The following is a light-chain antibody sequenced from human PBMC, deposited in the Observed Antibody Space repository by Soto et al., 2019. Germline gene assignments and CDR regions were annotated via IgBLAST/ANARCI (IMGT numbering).Light chain of an antibody. Sequence: QSVLTQPPSVSGARGQRVTISCTGSSSNIGAGYDVHWYQQLPGTAPKLLIYGNSNRPSGVPDRFSGSKSGTSASLAITGLQAEDEADYYCQSYDSSLSSYVFGTGTKLTVL. CDR1: SSNIGAGYD. J-gene: IGLJ1*01. CDR2: GNS. V-gene: IGLV1-40*01. CDR3: QSYDSSLSSYV.